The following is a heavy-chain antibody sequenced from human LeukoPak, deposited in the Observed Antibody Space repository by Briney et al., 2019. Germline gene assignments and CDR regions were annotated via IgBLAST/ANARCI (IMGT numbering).Heavy chain of an antibody. CDR3: ARGERVATALDY. CDR2: IYHSGST. CDR1: GGSISSGGYY. V-gene: IGHV4-30-2*01. J-gene: IGHJ4*02. Sequence: SQTLSLTCTVSGGSISSGGYYWSWIRQPPGKGLEWIGYIYHSGSTYYNPSLKSRVTISVDTSKNQFSLKLSSVTAADTAVYYCARGERVATALDYWGQGTLVTVSS. D-gene: IGHD5-12*01.